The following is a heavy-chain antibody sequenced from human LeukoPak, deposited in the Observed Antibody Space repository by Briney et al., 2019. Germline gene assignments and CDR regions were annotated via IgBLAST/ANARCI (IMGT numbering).Heavy chain of an antibody. D-gene: IGHD2-2*01. J-gene: IGHJ5*02. Sequence: SETLSLTCAVYGGSFSGYYWSWIRQPPGKGLEWIGEINHSGSTTYNPSLKSRVTISVDTSKKQLSLKLSSVTAADTAVYYCARGPLGYCSSTSCSRQYNWFDPWGQGTLVTVSS. V-gene: IGHV4-34*01. CDR3: ARGPLGYCSSTSCSRQYNWFDP. CDR1: GGSFSGYY. CDR2: INHSGST.